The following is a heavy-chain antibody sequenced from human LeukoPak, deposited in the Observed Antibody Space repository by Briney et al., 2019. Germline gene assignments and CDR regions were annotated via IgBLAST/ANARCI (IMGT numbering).Heavy chain of an antibody. CDR3: TRERRGSYFAFES. J-gene: IGHJ4*02. V-gene: IGHV3-23*01. Sequence: GGSLRLSCAASGFTFSSYAMNWVRQAPGKGLEWVSVISGSGNSTYYADSVKGRFTISRDKAKNSVALQMNALRAEDTAVYYCTRERRGSYFAFESWGQGTLVTVSS. D-gene: IGHD3-16*01. CDR1: GFTFSSYA. CDR2: ISGSGNST.